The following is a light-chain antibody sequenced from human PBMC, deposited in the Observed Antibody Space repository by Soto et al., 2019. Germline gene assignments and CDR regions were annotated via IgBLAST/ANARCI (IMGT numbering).Light chain of an antibody. V-gene: IGKV3-20*01. CDR2: GAS. CDR1: QSVTSDY. CDR3: QQYGSSPPLT. Sequence: EVVVTQSPGTLSLSPGERATLSCRASQSVTSDYLAWYQQKPGQSPRLLMSGASRRATGVPDRFSGSGSGTDFTLTISRLEPEDFAVYYCQQYGSSPPLTFGGGTKVDIK. J-gene: IGKJ4*01.